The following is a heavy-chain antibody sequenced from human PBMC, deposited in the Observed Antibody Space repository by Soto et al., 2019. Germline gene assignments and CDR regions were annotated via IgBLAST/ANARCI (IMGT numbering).Heavy chain of an antibody. V-gene: IGHV3-72*01. Sequence: EVQLVESGGGLVQTGGSLRVSCVVSGFTLSDYYMDWVRQAPGKGLEWIRRIRSTAKSYRTEYAASVQGRFTISGQDSIRTLSLQMNRLETDDTAVYSCARGGTEHLTHYFIDYWGQGTLVTVSS. D-gene: IGHD3-10*01. J-gene: IGHJ4*02. CDR3: ARGGTEHLTHYFIDY. CDR2: IRSTAKSYRT. CDR1: GFTLSDYY.